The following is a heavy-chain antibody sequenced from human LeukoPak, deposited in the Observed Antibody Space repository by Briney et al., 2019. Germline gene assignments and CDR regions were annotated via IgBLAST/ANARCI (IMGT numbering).Heavy chain of an antibody. V-gene: IGHV3-53*01. J-gene: IGHJ5*02. CDR3: ARDSSGWYDH. CDR1: GFTVSTNY. Sequence: GGSLRLSCAASGFTVSTNYMSSVRQAPGRGLEWVSVIYAGGTTYYADSVKGRFTISRDNSKNTLYLQMNSLRDEDTAVYYCARDSSGWYDHWGQGTLVTVSS. D-gene: IGHD6-19*01. CDR2: IYAGGTT.